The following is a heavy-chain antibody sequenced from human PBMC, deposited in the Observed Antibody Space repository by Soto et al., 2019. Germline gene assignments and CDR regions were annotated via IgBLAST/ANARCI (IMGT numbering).Heavy chain of an antibody. D-gene: IGHD6-19*01. V-gene: IGHV3-30*18. CDR2: ISYDGTNK. J-gene: IGHJ6*02. CDR3: AKDFLWLPGYYYYGMYF. CDR1: GFTFSHYG. Sequence: PGGSLRLSCAASGFTFSHYGMHWVRQAPGKGLEWVAVISYDGTNKYYADSVKGRFTISRDNSKNTMYLQMNSLRAEDTAVYDCAKDFLWLPGYYYYGMYFWGQGSTVTVSS.